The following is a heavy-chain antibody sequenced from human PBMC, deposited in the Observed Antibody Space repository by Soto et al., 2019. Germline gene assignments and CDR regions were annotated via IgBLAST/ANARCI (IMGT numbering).Heavy chain of an antibody. D-gene: IGHD4-17*01. J-gene: IGHJ4*02. CDR2: IYYSGRT. V-gene: IGHV4-59*01. CDR1: GGFIRDYF. CDR3: ARVGGDDFGDSGGFDY. Sequence: QVQLQESGPGLVKPSETLSLTCTVSGGFIRDYFWTWIRQPPGKGLEWIGYIYYSGRTNYNPSLKSRVSISVDTSKNHFSLQLRSVTAADTAVYYCARVGGDDFGDSGGFDYWGQGTLVTVSS.